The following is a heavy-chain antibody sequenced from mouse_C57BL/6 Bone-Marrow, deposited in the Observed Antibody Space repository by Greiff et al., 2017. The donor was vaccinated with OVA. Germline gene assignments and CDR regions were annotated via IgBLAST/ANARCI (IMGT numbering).Heavy chain of an antibody. CDR2: INPSTGGP. V-gene: IGHV1-42*01. J-gene: IGHJ3*01. CDR1: GYSFTGYY. Sequence: DVKLQESGPELVKPGASVKISCTASGYSFTGYYMNWVKQSPEKSLEWIGEINPSTGGPTYNQKFKAKATLTVYKSSSTAYMQRKSVTSEDTAVYYSARSKAQGFAYWGQGTLVTVSA. D-gene: IGHD3-2*02. CDR3: ARSKAQGFAY.